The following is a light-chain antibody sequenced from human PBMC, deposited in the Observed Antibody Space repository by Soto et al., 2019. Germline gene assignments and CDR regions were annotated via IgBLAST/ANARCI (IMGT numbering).Light chain of an antibody. CDR1: NTDVGGYNF. Sequence: QSALTQPASVSGSPGQSITISCTGTNTDVGGYNFVSWYQHHPGKAPKLMIYAVSYRPSGVSSRFSGSKSGDTASLTISGLQAEDEGDYYCSSYTSSSTLVFGGGTKLTVL. CDR3: SSYTSSSTLV. V-gene: IGLV2-14*01. J-gene: IGLJ3*02. CDR2: AVS.